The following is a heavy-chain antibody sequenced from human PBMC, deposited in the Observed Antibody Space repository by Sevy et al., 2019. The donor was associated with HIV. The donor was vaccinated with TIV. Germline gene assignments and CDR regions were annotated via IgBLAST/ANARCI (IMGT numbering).Heavy chain of an antibody. CDR1: TFDFSSSG. Sequence: GGSLRLSCAASTFDFSSSGMNWVRQAPGKGLEWVTFIRYDGTTKYYRDSVKGRFTISRDNSKNTVYLQMNSPRPEDTATYYCARLGSTTVTTSDAFDIWGQGTTVTVSS. CDR3: ARLGSTTVTTSDAFDI. V-gene: IGHV3-30*02. CDR2: IRYDGTTK. D-gene: IGHD4-17*01. J-gene: IGHJ3*02.